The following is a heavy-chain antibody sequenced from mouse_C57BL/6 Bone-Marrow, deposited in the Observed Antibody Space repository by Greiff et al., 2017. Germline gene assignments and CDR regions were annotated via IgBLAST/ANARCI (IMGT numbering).Heavy chain of an antibody. J-gene: IGHJ4*01. CDR3: ARYGSSLYYAMDY. V-gene: IGHV5-16*01. CDR2: INYDGSST. CDR1: GFTFTDCY. Sequence: EVKVVESEGGLVQPGSSMTLSCTASGFTFTDCYMAWVRQVPEKGLEWVASINYDGSSTYYLASLKNRFIISRDNAKNILYLQMSSLKSEDTATYYCARYGSSLYYAMDYWGQGTSVTVSS. D-gene: IGHD1-1*01.